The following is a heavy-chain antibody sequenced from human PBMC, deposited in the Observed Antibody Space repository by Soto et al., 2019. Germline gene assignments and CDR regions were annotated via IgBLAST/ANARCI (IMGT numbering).Heavy chain of an antibody. V-gene: IGHV5-51*01. CDR2: IYPGDSDT. D-gene: IGHD3-3*01. CDR1: GYSFTSYW. CDR3: ARLVEITIFGVPSIEYYFDY. Sequence: GESLKISCKGSGYSFTSYWIGWVRQMPGKGLEWMGIIYPGDSDTRYSPSFQGQVTISADKSISTAYLQWSSLKASDTAMYYCARLVEITIFGVPSIEYYFDYWGQGTLVTVSS. J-gene: IGHJ4*02.